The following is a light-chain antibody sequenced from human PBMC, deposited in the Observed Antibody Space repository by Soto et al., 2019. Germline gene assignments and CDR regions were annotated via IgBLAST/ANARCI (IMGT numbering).Light chain of an antibody. CDR3: CSYAASSTFV. CDR1: SSDVGSYNL. J-gene: IGLJ2*01. V-gene: IGLV2-23*02. CDR2: EVS. Sequence: QSALTQPASVSGSPGQSITISCTGTSSDVGSYNLVSWYQQHPGKAPKLMIYEVSKRPSGVSNRFSGSKSGNTASLTISGLQAEDEADYYCCSYAASSTFVFGGGTKVTVL.